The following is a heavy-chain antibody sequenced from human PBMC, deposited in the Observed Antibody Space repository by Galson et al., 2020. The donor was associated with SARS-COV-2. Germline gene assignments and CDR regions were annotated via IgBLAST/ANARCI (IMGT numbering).Heavy chain of an antibody. V-gene: IGHV1-18*01. J-gene: IGHJ4*02. CDR1: GYTFTSYA. CDR2: ITPHNGYT. D-gene: IGHD2-21*02. CDR3: ARDPLAYCGGDCYSVEDF. Sequence: GASVKVSCKTSGYTFTSYAITWVRQAPGQGLEWMGSITPHNGYTIYAQKLQGRVTMTTDISTSTANMELRSLRSDDTAFYYCARDPLAYCGGDCYSVEDFWGQGTLLTVSS.